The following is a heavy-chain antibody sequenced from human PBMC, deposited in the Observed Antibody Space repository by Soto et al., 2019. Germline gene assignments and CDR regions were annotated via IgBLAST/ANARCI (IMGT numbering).Heavy chain of an antibody. D-gene: IGHD3-9*01. J-gene: IGHJ2*01. CDR1: GYTFTTYG. CDR2: ISAYNGNT. V-gene: IGHV1-18*01. Sequence: QVQLVQSGAEVKKPGASVKVSCKASGYTFTTYGSSWVRQAPGQGLAWMGWISAYNGNTNSAPKRQGRVTMTKDTPTRTAYMDLRSLRSDDTAVYYCARRTIGLPRYFDLWGRGTLVTVSS. CDR3: ARRTIGLPRYFDL.